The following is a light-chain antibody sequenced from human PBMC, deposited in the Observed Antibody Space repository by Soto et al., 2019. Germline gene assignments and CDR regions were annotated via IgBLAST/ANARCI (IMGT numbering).Light chain of an antibody. Sequence: QLVLTQPPSASGSPGQSVTISCTGTSSDIGAYNYVSWYQQHPGKAPKLMIYEVSKRPSGVPDRFSGSKSGNTASLTVSGLQAEDEADYYCTSHAGSINLVFGGGTQLTVL. V-gene: IGLV2-8*01. CDR3: TSHAGSINLV. CDR2: EVS. CDR1: SSDIGAYNY. J-gene: IGLJ2*01.